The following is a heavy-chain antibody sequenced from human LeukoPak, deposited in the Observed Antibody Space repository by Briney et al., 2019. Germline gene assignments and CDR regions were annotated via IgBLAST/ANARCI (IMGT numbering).Heavy chain of an antibody. V-gene: IGHV3-7*01. CDR1: GFTFSNYW. D-gene: IGHD4-17*01. J-gene: IGHJ4*02. CDR2: IKEDGSEK. CDR3: AKDLFGGTVTTFDY. Sequence: TGGSLRLSCAASGFTFSNYWMSWVRQAPGKGLEWVANIKEDGSEKYYVDSVKGRFTISRDNSKNTLYLQMNSLRAEDTAVYYCAKDLFGGTVTTFDYWGQGTLVTVSS.